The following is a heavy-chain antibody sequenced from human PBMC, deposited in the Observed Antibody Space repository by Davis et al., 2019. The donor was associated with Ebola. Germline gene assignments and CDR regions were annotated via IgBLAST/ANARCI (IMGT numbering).Heavy chain of an antibody. CDR2: IYYSGST. D-gene: IGHD3-3*01. Sequence: GSLRLSCTVSGGSISSSSYYWGWIRQPPGKGLEWIGSIYYSGSTYYNPSLKSRVTISVDTSKNQFSLKLSSVTAADTAVYYCARTISISSYYGMDVWGKGTTVTVSS. CDR1: GGSISSSSYY. J-gene: IGHJ6*04. V-gene: IGHV4-39*01. CDR3: ARTISISSYYGMDV.